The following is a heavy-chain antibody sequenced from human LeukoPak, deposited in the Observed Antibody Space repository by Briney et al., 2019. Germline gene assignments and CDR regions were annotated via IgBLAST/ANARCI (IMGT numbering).Heavy chain of an antibody. V-gene: IGHV4-59*01. CDR2: IYCSGST. CDR1: GGSISTYY. D-gene: IGHD4-23*01. J-gene: IGHJ1*01. Sequence: SETLSLTCTVSGGSISTYYWNWIRQPPGKGLEWIGYIYCSGSTNYNPSLKSRVTISVDTSKNHFSLKLSSVTAADTAVYYCARAPGGNAGNFQHWGQGTLVTVSS. CDR3: ARAPGGNAGNFQH.